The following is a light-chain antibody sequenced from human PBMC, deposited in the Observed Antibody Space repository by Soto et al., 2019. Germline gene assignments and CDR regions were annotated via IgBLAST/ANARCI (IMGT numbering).Light chain of an antibody. Sequence: VLTQPPSASGTPGQTVIISCSGSRSDIGSNSVNWYQHLPGTAPKLLIYNNNQRPSGVPDRFSGSKSGTSASLAISGLQSEDEVDYDCAAWDDRLTGPVFGTGTKATV. J-gene: IGLJ1*01. CDR3: AAWDDRLTGPV. CDR1: RSDIGSNS. V-gene: IGLV1-44*01. CDR2: NNN.